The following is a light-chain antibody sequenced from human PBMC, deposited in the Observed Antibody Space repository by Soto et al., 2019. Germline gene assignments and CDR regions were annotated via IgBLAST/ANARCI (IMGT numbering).Light chain of an antibody. CDR3: QQYGSSPT. CDR1: QSVSSSY. V-gene: IGKV3-20*01. J-gene: IGKJ4*01. Sequence: EIVLTQSPGTLSLSPGERATLSCRASQSVSSSYLAWYQKKPGQAPRLLIYDASSRATGTPDRFSGSGSGTDFTLTISRLEPEDFGVYYCQQYGSSPTFGGGTKVEIK. CDR2: DAS.